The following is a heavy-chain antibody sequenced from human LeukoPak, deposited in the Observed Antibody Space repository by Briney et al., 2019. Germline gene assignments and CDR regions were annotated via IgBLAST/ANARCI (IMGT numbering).Heavy chain of an antibody. D-gene: IGHD3-3*01. Sequence: PGRSLRLSCAASGFTFSSYAMHWVRQAPGKGLEWVAVISYDGSNKFYADSVKGRFTISRDNSKNTLYLQMNSLRAEDTAVYYCAKGDFWSGYLHWGQGTLVTVSS. CDR2: ISYDGSNK. J-gene: IGHJ4*02. CDR1: GFTFSSYA. V-gene: IGHV3-30-3*01. CDR3: AKGDFWSGYLH.